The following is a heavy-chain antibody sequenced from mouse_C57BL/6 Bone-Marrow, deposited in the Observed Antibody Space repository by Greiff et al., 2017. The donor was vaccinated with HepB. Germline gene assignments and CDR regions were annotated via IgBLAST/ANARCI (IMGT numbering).Heavy chain of an antibody. Sequence: QVQLQQPGAELVKPGASVKLSCKASGYTFTSYWMQWVKQRPGQGLEWIGEIDPSDSYTNYNQKFKGKATLTVDTSSSTAYMQLSSLTSEDSAVYYGARGRGISMDYWGQGTPVTVSS. CDR1: GYTFTSYW. V-gene: IGHV1-50*01. J-gene: IGHJ4*01. CDR3: ARGRGISMDY. CDR2: IDPSDSYT.